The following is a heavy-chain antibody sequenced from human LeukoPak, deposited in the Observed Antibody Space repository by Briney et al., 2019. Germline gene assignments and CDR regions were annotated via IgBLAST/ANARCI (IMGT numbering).Heavy chain of an antibody. V-gene: IGHV4-38-2*01. CDR3: ARHSVVVVPAAREGRFDP. Sequence: SETPSLTCAVYGESFSGYYWSWIRQPPGKGLEWIGSIYHSGSTYYNPSLKSRVTISVDTSKNQFSLKLSSVTAADTAVYYCARHSVVVVPAAREGRFDPWGQGTLVTVSS. J-gene: IGHJ5*02. CDR2: IYHSGST. CDR1: GESFSGYY. D-gene: IGHD2-2*01.